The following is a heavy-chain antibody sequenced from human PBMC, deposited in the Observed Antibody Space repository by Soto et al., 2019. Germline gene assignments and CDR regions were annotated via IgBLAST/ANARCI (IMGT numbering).Heavy chain of an antibody. CDR1: GYSFTSYW. Sequence: PGESLKISCKGSGYSFTSYWISWVRQMPGKGLEWMGRIDPSDSYTNYSPSFQGHVTISADKSISTAYLQWSSLKASDTAMYYCSRVGHYYDSSGYYYYWGQGTLVTVSS. V-gene: IGHV5-10-1*01. CDR2: IDPSDSYT. J-gene: IGHJ4*02. D-gene: IGHD3-22*01. CDR3: SRVGHYYDSSGYYYY.